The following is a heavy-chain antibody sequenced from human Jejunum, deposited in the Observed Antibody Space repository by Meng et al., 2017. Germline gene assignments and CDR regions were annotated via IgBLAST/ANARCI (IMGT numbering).Heavy chain of an antibody. J-gene: IGHJ4*02. CDR3: ARGCHSWYGVY. CDR1: GGRFSDFA. D-gene: IGHD3-10*01. CDR2: IITLCDTR. Sequence: QVQVVQSGADVKMPGSSVKVSFQSSGGRFSDFAITWVRKAPGQGHEWMGGIITLCDTRHDAKKFQDRVTITADKSTSTSYMELSSLGSDDTAVDYCARGCHSWYGVYWGQGTLVTVSS. V-gene: IGHV1-69*06.